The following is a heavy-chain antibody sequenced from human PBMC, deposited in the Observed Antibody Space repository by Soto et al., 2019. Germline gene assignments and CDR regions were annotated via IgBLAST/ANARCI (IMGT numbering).Heavy chain of an antibody. CDR3: SRVPPNNRGAPLDY. V-gene: IGHV3-49*03. CDR1: GFTFGDYA. D-gene: IGHD3-10*01. CDR2: ITSKAYRGTT. Sequence: SGGSLRLSCTASGFTFGDYAVIWFRQAPGKGLEWVGYITSKAYRGTTQYAATVKGRFTISRDDSKSIAYLQMNSLRTDDTAVYYCSRVPPNNRGAPLDYWGQGTLVTVSS. J-gene: IGHJ4*02.